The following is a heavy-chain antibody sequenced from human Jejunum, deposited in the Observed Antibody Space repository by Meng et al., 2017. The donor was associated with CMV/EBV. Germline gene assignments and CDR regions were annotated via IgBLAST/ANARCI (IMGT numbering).Heavy chain of an antibody. Sequence: AASGFTFSNSWMHWVRQSPGRGLEWVANLNQDGSGEYYVDSVKGRFTISRDNAKDSLYLQMNSLRVEDTAVYYCARGTTGTPGTDYWGQGTLVTVSS. V-gene: IGHV3-7*01. J-gene: IGHJ4*02. CDR2: LNQDGSGE. CDR1: GFTFSNSW. CDR3: ARGTTGTPGTDY. D-gene: IGHD6-13*01.